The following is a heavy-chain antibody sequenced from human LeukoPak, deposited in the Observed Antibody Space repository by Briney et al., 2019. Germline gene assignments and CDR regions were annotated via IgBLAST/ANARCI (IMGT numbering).Heavy chain of an antibody. CDR2: ISSSSTYI. V-gene: IGHV3-21*01. D-gene: IGHD5-12*01. CDR1: GFSVNTNY. J-gene: IGHJ4*02. CDR3: AREGYSAYGLDN. Sequence: GGSLRLSCAASGFSVNTNYMTWVRLAPGKGLEWVSSISSSSTYIYYADSVKGRFTISRDNAKNSLDLQMDSLRVEDTAVYYCAREGYSAYGLDNWGQGTLVTVSS.